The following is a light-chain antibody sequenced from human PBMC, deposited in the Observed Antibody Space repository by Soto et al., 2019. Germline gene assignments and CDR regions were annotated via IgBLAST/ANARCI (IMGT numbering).Light chain of an antibody. CDR1: QSVSSSY. J-gene: IGKJ1*01. V-gene: IGKV3-20*01. CDR3: QQYGSLSGT. CDR2: GAS. Sequence: EIVLTQSPGTLSLSPGERATLSCRASQSVSSSYLAWYQQKPGQAPRLVIYGASSRATGIPDRFSGSGSGTDFTLTISRLEPEDFAVYYCQQYGSLSGTFGQRTKVEIK.